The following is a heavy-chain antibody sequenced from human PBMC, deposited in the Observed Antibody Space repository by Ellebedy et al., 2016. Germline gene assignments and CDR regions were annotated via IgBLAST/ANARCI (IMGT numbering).Heavy chain of an antibody. CDR3: ARMSRWKCSCTDY. J-gene: IGHJ4*02. CDR1: GYTFTSYG. Sequence: ASVKVSXKASGYTFTSYGISWVRQAPGQGLEWMGWISAYNGNTNYAQKFQGRVTMTRNTSISTAYMELSSLRSEDTAVYYCARMSRWKCSCTDYWGQGTLVTVSS. CDR2: ISAYNGNT. D-gene: IGHD1-1*01. V-gene: IGHV1-18*01.